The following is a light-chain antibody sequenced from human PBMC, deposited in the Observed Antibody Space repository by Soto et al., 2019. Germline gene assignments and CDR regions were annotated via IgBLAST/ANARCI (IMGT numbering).Light chain of an antibody. CDR2: SAS. Sequence: DIQMTQSPSSMSASVGDRVTITCRASQGISNYLAWYQQKPGKVPKLLIYSASTLQLGVPSRFSGSGSGTDFTLTISSLQPEDVATYYCQKHNSAPFTFGPGTKMDIK. CDR3: QKHNSAPFT. V-gene: IGKV1-27*01. J-gene: IGKJ3*01. CDR1: QGISNY.